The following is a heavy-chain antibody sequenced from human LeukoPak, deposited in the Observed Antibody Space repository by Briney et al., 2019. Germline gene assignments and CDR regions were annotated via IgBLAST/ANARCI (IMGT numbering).Heavy chain of an antibody. J-gene: IGHJ4*02. CDR3: ARTRGGYFLDY. CDR1: GGSIFSYH. CDR2: IYNSGST. D-gene: IGHD1-26*01. Sequence: SETLSLTCTVSGGSIFSYHWSWIRQPPGRGLEWIAYIYNSGSTNYNPSLKSRVSISLDTSKNRSSLKLSSVTAADTAFYYCARTRGGYFLDYWGQGTLVTVSS. V-gene: IGHV4-59*08.